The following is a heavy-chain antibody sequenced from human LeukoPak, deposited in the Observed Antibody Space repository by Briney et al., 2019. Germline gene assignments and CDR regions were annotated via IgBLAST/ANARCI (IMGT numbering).Heavy chain of an antibody. Sequence: SETLSLTCTVSGYSISSGYYWGWIRQPPGKGLEWIGSIYHSGSTYYNPSLKSRVTISVDTSKNQFSLKLSSVTAADTAVYYCARGADFWSGPSAHDYWGQGTLVTVSS. V-gene: IGHV4-38-2*02. CDR2: IYHSGST. J-gene: IGHJ4*02. CDR1: GYSISSGYY. D-gene: IGHD3-3*01. CDR3: ARGADFWSGPSAHDY.